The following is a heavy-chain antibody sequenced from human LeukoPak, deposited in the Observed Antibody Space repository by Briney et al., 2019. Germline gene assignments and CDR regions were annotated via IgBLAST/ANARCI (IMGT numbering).Heavy chain of an antibody. CDR1: GYTFTTYG. CDR2: IRGHNGNT. J-gene: IGHJ3*02. V-gene: IGHV1-18*01. Sequence: GASVKVSCKASGYTFTTYGISWVRQAPGQGLEWMGWIRGHNGNTEYAQKFQGRVTMTTDTSTSTAYMELRSLRSDDTAVYYCARVVLELSSDAFDIWGQGTMVTVSS. D-gene: IGHD1-7*01. CDR3: ARVVLELSSDAFDI.